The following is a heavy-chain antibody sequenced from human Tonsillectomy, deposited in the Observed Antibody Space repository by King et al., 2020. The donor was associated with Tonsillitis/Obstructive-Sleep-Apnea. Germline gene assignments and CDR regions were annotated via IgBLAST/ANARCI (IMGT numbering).Heavy chain of an antibody. J-gene: IGHJ4*02. CDR1: GGSISSSNW. CDR2: IYHSGST. CDR3: ARDTPSGGLRLFDY. D-gene: IGHD3-16*01. V-gene: IGHV4-4*02. Sequence: VQLQESGPGLVKPSGTLSLTCAVSGGSISSSNWWIWVRQPPGKGLGWIGEIYHSGSTNYNPSLNSRVTISVDKSKNQFSLKLSSVTAADTAVYYCARDTPSGGLRLFDYWGQGTLVTVSS.